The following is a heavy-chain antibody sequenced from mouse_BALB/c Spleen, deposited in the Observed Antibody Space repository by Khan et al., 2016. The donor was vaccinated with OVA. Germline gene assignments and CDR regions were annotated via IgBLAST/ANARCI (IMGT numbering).Heavy chain of an antibody. J-gene: IGHJ2*01. Sequence: EVQLQESGPGLVKPSQSLSLTCTVTGYSITSDYAWNWIRQFPGNKLEWMGYISYRGRTSYNPSLKSRISITPDTSKNQFFLQLTSVTTEDTATYYCARSVTITTLVATDFDYWGQGTTLTVSS. D-gene: IGHD1-1*01. V-gene: IGHV3-2*02. CDR2: ISYRGRT. CDR3: ARSVTITTLVATDFDY. CDR1: GYSITSDYA.